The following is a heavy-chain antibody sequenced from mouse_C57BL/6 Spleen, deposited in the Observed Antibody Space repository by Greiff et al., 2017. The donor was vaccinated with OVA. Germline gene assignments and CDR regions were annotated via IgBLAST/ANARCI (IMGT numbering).Heavy chain of an antibody. D-gene: IGHD1-1*01. CDR1: GYTFTSYW. CDR2: IDPSDSYT. CDR3: ARRTTVGYFDV. J-gene: IGHJ1*03. Sequence: QVQLQQPGAELVMPGASVKLSCKASGYTFTSYWMHWVKQRPGQGLEWIGEIDPSDSYTNYNQKFQGKSTLTVDKSSSTAYMQLSSLTSEDSAVYYCARRTTVGYFDVWGTGTTVTVSS. V-gene: IGHV1-69*01.